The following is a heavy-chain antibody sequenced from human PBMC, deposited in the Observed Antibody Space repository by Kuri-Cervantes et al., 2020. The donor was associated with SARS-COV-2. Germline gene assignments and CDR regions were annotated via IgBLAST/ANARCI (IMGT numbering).Heavy chain of an antibody. CDR1: GGSISSYY. V-gene: IGHV4-59*01. J-gene: IGHJ4*01. D-gene: IGHD6-13*01. Sequence: SETLSLTCTVSGGSISSYYWSWIRQPPGKGLEWIGYIYSSGSTNYNPSLKSRVTISVDTSKNQFSLKLSSVTAADTAVYYCARDGGSSWDFDYWGQGTLVTVSS. CDR3: ARDGGSSWDFDY. CDR2: IYSSGST.